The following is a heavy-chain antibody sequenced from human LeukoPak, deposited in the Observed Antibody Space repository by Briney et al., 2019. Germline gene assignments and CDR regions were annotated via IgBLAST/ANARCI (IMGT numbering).Heavy chain of an antibody. CDR3: ARLDIVATIVDY. D-gene: IGHD5-12*01. V-gene: IGHV4-30-4*01. Sequence: SETLSLTCTVSGGSISSGDYYWSWIRQPPGKGLEWIGYIYYSGSTYYNPSLKSRVTISVDTSKNQFSLKLSSVTAADTAVYYCARLDIVATIVDYWAQGTLVTVSS. CDR2: IYYSGST. J-gene: IGHJ4*02. CDR1: GGSISSGDYY.